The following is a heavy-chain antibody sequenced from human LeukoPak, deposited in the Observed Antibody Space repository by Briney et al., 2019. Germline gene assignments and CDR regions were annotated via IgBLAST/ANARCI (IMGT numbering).Heavy chain of an antibody. CDR1: GVSISSDDYC. J-gene: IGHJ5*02. Sequence: PSETLSLTCTVSGVSISSDDYCWSWIRQPAGQGLEWIGRICASGSANYHPSLKSRVTMSVDTSKNQFSLKLSSVTAADTAVYYCARAYYGSGSQPTNWFDPWGQGTLVTVSS. V-gene: IGHV4-61*02. D-gene: IGHD3-10*01. CDR2: ICASGSA. CDR3: ARAYYGSGSQPTNWFDP.